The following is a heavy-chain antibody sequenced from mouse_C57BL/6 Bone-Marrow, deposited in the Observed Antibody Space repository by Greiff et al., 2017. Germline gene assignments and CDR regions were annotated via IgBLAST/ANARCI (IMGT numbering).Heavy chain of an antibody. CDR1: GFNIKDDY. Sequence: EVQLQQSGAELVRPGASVKLSCTASGFNIKDDYMHWVKQRPEQGLEWIGWIDPENGDTEYASKFQGKATITADTSSNTAYLQLSSLTSEDTAVSYCTTRTAQATWGYAMDYWGQGTSVTVSS. V-gene: IGHV14-4*01. D-gene: IGHD3-2*02. CDR3: TTRTAQATWGYAMDY. J-gene: IGHJ4*01. CDR2: IDPENGDT.